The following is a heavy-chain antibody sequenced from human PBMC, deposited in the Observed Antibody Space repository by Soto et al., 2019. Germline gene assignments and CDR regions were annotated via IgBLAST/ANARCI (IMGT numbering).Heavy chain of an antibody. CDR1: GGSFSGYY. CDR3: ARWTTIFGVVIGDAFDI. V-gene: IGHV4-34*01. J-gene: IGHJ3*02. CDR2: INHTGNT. Sequence: SETLSLTCAVYGGSFSGYYWSWIRQPPGKGLEWIGEINHTGNTNYNPSLKSRVTISVDTSKNQFSLKLSSVTAADTAVYYCARWTTIFGVVIGDAFDIWGQGTMVTVSS. D-gene: IGHD3-3*01.